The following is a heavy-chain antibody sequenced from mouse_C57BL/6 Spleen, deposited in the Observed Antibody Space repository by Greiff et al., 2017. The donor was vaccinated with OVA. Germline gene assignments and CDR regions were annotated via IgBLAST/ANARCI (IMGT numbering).Heavy chain of an antibody. CDR2: ISDGGSYT. J-gene: IGHJ2*01. V-gene: IGHV5-4*03. CDR3: ARASNYYYFDY. D-gene: IGHD2-1*01. Sequence: EVKLVESGGGLVKPGGSLKLSCAASGFTFSSYAMSWVRQTPEKRLEWVATISDGGSYTYYPDNVKGRFTISRDNAKNNLYLQMSHLKSEDTAMHYCARASNYYYFDYWGQGTTLTVSS. CDR1: GFTFSSYA.